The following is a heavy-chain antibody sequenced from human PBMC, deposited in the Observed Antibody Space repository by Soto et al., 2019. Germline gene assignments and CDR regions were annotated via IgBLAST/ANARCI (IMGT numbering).Heavy chain of an antibody. Sequence: QVQLVESGGGVVQPGRSLRLSCAASGFTFSSYGMHWVRQAPGKGLEWVAVIWYDGSNKYYADSVKGRFTISRDNSKNTLYLQMNSLRAEDTAVYYCARDFVVVTAGYYYYYGMDVWGQGTTVTVSS. CDR2: IWYDGSNK. V-gene: IGHV3-33*01. J-gene: IGHJ6*02. D-gene: IGHD2-21*02. CDR3: ARDFVVVTAGYYYYYGMDV. CDR1: GFTFSSYG.